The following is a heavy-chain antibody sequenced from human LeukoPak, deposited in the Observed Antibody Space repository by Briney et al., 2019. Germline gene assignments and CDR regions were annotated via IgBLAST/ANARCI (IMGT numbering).Heavy chain of an antibody. CDR3: ARHLSGITGYTYGRGIDY. CDR1: GFTFSSYW. V-gene: IGHV3-7*01. D-gene: IGHD5-18*01. J-gene: IGHJ4*02. CDR2: IKKDGSER. Sequence: GGSLRLSCAASGFTFSSYWMSWVRQAPGKGLEWVANIKKDGSERYYVDSVKGRFTISRDNAKTSLYLQMNSLRAEDTAVYYCARHLSGITGYTYGRGIDYWGQGTLVTVSS.